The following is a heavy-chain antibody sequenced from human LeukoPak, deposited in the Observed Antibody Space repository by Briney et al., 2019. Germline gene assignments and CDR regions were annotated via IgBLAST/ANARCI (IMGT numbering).Heavy chain of an antibody. CDR2: IFGSGGSP. CDR3: GKTTVGYSSGQKPAWPVDY. J-gene: IGHJ4*02. Sequence: GGSLRLSCEASGFTFGSHAMYWVRQAPGKGLERVAGIFGSGGSPHYADPVKGRFTISRDNSRNTVYMQINSLRAEDTAVYYCGKTTVGYSSGQKPAWPVDYWGQGTLVTVSS. CDR1: GFTFGSHA. D-gene: IGHD5-18*01. V-gene: IGHV3-23*01.